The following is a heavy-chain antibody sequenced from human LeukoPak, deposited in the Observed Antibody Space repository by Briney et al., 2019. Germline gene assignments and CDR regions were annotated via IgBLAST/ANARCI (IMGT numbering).Heavy chain of an antibody. CDR1: GFTFSNAW. CDR2: IKSKTDGGTT. D-gene: IGHD5-12*01. J-gene: IGHJ4*02. V-gene: IGHV3-15*01. Sequence: GGSLRLSCAASGFTFSNAWMSWVRQAPGKGLEWVGRIKSKTDGGTTDYAAPVKGRFTISRDDSKNTLYLQMNSLKTEDTAVYYCTTHQYSGYDWYFDYWGRGTLVTVSS. CDR3: TTHQYSGYDWYFDY.